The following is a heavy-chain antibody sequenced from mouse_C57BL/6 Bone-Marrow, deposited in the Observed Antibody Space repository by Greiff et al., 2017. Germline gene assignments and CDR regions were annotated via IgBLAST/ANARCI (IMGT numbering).Heavy chain of an antibody. J-gene: IGHJ3*01. Sequence: QVQLQQSGAELVMPGASVKMSCKASGYTFTSYWMHWVKQRPGQGLEWIGEIDPSDSYTNYNQKFKGKSTLTGDKSSSTAYMQLSSLTSEDSAVYYGARDGRSYDWFAYGGQGTLATVAA. CDR2: IDPSDSYT. D-gene: IGHD1-1*01. V-gene: IGHV1-69*01. CDR3: ARDGRSYDWFAY. CDR1: GYTFTSYW.